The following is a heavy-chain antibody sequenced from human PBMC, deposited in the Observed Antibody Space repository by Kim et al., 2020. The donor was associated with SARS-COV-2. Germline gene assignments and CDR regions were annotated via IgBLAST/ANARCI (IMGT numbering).Heavy chain of an antibody. CDR3: ARALPHNGGYYYYMDV. V-gene: IGHV4-59*08. CDR2: IYYSGST. CDR1: GGSISSYY. J-gene: IGHJ6*03. Sequence: SETLSLTCTVSGGSISSYYWSWIRQPPGKGLEWIGYIYYSGSTNYNPSLKSRVTISVDTSKNQFSLKLSSVTAADTAVYYCARALPHNGGYYYYMDVWGKGTTVTVSS. D-gene: IGHD2-8*01.